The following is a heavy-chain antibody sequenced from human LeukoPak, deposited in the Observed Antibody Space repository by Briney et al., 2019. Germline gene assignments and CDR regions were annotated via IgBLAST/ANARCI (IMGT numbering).Heavy chain of an antibody. CDR1: GFTFSSYW. CDR3: VKDRWVDH. CDR2: ISSEGKTT. J-gene: IGHJ4*02. V-gene: IGHV3-64D*06. D-gene: IGHD6-13*01. Sequence: GGSLRLSCAASGFTFSSYWMNWVRQAPGKGLEYVSSISSEGKTTYYADSVKGRFTISRDNSKNTLYLQMSSLRPEDTAVYYCVKDRWVDHWGQGTLVTVSS.